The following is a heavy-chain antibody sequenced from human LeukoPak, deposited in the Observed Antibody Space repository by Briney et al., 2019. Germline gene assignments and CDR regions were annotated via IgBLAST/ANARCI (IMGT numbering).Heavy chain of an antibody. D-gene: IGHD3-10*01. CDR3: ATLASGFTNSLGGLYNWFDP. J-gene: IGHJ5*02. CDR2: VDPEDCET. Sequence: ATVKISCKVSGYTFTDYYMHWVQQAPGKGLEWMGLVDPEDCETIYAEKFQGRVTITADTSTDTAYMELSSLRSEDTAVYYCATLASGFTNSLGGLYNWFDPWGQGTLVTVSS. CDR1: GYTFTDYY. V-gene: IGHV1-69-2*01.